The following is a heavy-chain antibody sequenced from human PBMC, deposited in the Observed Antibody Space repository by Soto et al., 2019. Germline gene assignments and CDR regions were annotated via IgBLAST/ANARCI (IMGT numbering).Heavy chain of an antibody. Sequence: QVRLVESGGGVVQPGRSLRLSCTASGFSFSSYAMYWFRQPPGKGLEWVAVISHDGINKHYADSVKGRVTVSRDNSNHSLDLQLNSLRGEDTAMYCCARGMYSSDYFVKWFEPWGQGTLVTVSS. D-gene: IGHD6-19*01. CDR3: ARGMYSSDYFVKWFEP. J-gene: IGHJ5*02. V-gene: IGHV3-30-3*01. CDR1: GFSFSSYA. CDR2: ISHDGINK.